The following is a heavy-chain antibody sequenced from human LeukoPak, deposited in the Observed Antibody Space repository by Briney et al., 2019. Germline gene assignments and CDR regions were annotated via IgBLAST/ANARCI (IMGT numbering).Heavy chain of an antibody. D-gene: IGHD1-26*01. CDR2: IFTSGST. V-gene: IGHV4-61*09. J-gene: IGHJ3*02. CDR1: GGSISSGTYY. CDR3: ARDQYYDAFDI. Sequence: KPSETLSLTCTVSGGSISSGTYYWSWIRQPAGKGLEWIGHIFTSGSTNYNPSLKSRVTISVDTSKNQFSLKLSSVTAADTAVYYCARDQYYDAFDIWGQGTMVIVSS.